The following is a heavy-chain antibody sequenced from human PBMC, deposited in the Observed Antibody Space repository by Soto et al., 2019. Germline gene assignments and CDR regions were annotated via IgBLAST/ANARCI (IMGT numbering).Heavy chain of an antibody. J-gene: IGHJ3*02. D-gene: IGHD1-26*01. CDR2: IYYSGST. CDR1: AGSISSSSYY. V-gene: IGHV4-39*01. CDR3: AGHPSFSGSYPRDAFDI. Sequence: QLQLQESGPGLVKPSETLSLTCTVSAGSISSSSYYWGWIRQPPGKGLEWIGSIYYSGSTYYNPSLKSRVTISVDTSKNQFPLKLSSVTAADTAVYYCAGHPSFSGSYPRDAFDIWGQGTMVTVSS.